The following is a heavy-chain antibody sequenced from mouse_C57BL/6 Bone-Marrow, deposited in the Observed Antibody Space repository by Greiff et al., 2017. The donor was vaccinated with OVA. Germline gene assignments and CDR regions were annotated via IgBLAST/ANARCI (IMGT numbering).Heavy chain of an antibody. Sequence: EVQLQQSGPELVKPGASVKISCKASGYTFTDYYMNWVKQSHGKSLEWIGDINPNNGGTSYNQKFKGKATLTVDKSSSTAYMELRSLTSEDSAVYYCARRGWDGGNYFDYWGQGTTLTVSS. CDR2: INPNNGGT. CDR1: GYTFTDYY. V-gene: IGHV1-26*01. J-gene: IGHJ2*01. CDR3: ARRGWDGGNYFDY. D-gene: IGHD4-1*01.